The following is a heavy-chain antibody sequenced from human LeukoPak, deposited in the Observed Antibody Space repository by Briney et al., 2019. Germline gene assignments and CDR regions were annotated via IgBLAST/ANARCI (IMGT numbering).Heavy chain of an antibody. CDR3: AKDLGLGWNGYNGRGDY. Sequence: GGSLRLSCAASGFTFSSYAMSWVRQAPGKGLEWVSAISGSGGSTYYADSVKGRFTISRDISKNTLDLQMNSLRAEDTAVYYCAKDLGLGWNGYNGRGDYWGQGTLVIVSS. CDR2: ISGSGGST. V-gene: IGHV3-23*01. J-gene: IGHJ4*02. D-gene: IGHD5-24*01. CDR1: GFTFSSYA.